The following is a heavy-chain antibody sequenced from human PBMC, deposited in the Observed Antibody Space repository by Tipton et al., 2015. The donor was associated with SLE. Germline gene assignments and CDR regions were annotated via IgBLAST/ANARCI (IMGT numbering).Heavy chain of an antibody. V-gene: IGHV4-38-2*01. Sequence: LRLSCAVSGYSISSGYYWGWIRQPPGKGLEWIGSIYHSGSTYYNPSLKSRVTISVDTSKNQFSLKLSSVTAAESAVYYCARVLLDDILTGYSHDAFDIWGQGTMVTVSS. J-gene: IGHJ3*02. CDR2: IYHSGST. CDR1: GYSISSGYY. D-gene: IGHD3-9*01. CDR3: ARVLLDDILTGYSHDAFDI.